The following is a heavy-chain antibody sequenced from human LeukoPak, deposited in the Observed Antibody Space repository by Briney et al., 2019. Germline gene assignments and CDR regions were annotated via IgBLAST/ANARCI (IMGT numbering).Heavy chain of an antibody. Sequence: SVKVSCKASGGTFSSYAISWVRQAPGQGLEWMGGIIPIFGTANYAQKFQGRVTITRDTSASTAYMELSSLRSEDTAVYYCAREESSGWRPYNWFDPWGQGTLVTVSS. CDR3: AREESSGWRPYNWFDP. V-gene: IGHV1-69*05. CDR2: IIPIFGTA. J-gene: IGHJ5*02. CDR1: GGTFSSYA. D-gene: IGHD6-19*01.